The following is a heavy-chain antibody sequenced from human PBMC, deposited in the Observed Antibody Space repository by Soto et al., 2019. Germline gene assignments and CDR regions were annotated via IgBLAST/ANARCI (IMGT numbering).Heavy chain of an antibody. CDR2: IILPFGTA. Sequence: QVRLVQPGAEVKKPGSSVKVSCKASGGTFSNYAISWVRQAPGQGLEWMGGIILPFGTANYAEKCQDRVSTTARDSMTTCDTELRAPGPEETAVDSCARGLEYERYYDFWGQGTPVTVSS. D-gene: IGHD1-1*01. CDR1: GGTFSNYA. V-gene: IGHV1-69*12. J-gene: IGHJ4*01. CDR3: ARGLEYERYYDF.